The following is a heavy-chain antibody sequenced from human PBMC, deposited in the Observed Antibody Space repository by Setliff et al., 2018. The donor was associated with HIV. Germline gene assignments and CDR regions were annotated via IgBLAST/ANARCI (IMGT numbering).Heavy chain of an antibody. CDR1: GGSFIGSSFQ. Sequence: SETLSLTCNVSGGSFIGSSFQSTWIRQAPGRGLEWIADIAYSGTTMYTNYNPSLESRVTVSEDTSRHQFFLKLTSVTAADTAVYFCARGGAVSADFDSWGQGTLVTVSS. CDR2: IAYSGTTMYT. CDR3: ARGGAVSADFDS. D-gene: IGHD3-16*01. J-gene: IGHJ5*01. V-gene: IGHV4-61*01.